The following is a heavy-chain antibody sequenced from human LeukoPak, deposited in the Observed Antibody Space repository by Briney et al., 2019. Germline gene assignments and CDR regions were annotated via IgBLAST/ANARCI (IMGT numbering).Heavy chain of an antibody. CDR1: GFTFSNYG. CDR3: ARGYCTSSSCYNDY. Sequence: SGGSLRLSCAASGFTFSNYGMHWVRQAPGKGLEWVAVISFDGSSKYYADSVKGRFTISRDNSKNTLYLQMNSLRAEDTAVYSCARGYCTSSSCYNDYWGQGTLVTVSS. CDR2: ISFDGSSK. D-gene: IGHD2-2*02. V-gene: IGHV3-30*03. J-gene: IGHJ4*02.